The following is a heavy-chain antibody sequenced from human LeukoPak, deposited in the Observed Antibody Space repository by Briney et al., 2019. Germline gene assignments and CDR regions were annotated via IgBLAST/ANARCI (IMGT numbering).Heavy chain of an antibody. D-gene: IGHD2-21*02. CDR1: GGSISSGDYY. V-gene: IGHV4-30-4*01. CDR2: IYYSGST. CDR3: ASAGGDPNWFDP. Sequence: PSETLSLTCTVSGGSISSGDYYWSWIRQPPGKGLEWIGYIYYSGSTYYNPSLKSRVTISVDTSKNQFSLKLSSVTAADTAVYYCASAGGDPNWFDPWGQGTLVTVFS. J-gene: IGHJ5*02.